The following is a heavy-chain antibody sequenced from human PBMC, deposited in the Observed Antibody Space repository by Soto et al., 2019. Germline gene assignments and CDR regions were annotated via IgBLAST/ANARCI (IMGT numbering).Heavy chain of an antibody. Sequence: TSETLSLTCTVSGGSISSGDYYWSWIRQPPGKGLEWIGYIYYSGSTYYNPSLKSRVTISVDTSKNQFSLKLSSVTAADTAVYYCARVVGYCSGGSCYFEYFQHWGQGTLVTVSS. CDR1: GGSISSGDYY. CDR2: IYYSGST. J-gene: IGHJ1*01. CDR3: ARVVGYCSGGSCYFEYFQH. V-gene: IGHV4-30-4*01. D-gene: IGHD2-15*01.